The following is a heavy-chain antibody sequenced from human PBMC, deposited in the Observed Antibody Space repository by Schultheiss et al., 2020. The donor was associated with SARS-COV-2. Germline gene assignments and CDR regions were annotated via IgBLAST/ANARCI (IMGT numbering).Heavy chain of an antibody. J-gene: IGHJ5*02. Sequence: ASVKVSCKASGYTFTGYYMHWVRQAPGQGLEWMGWINPNSGGTNYAQKFQGRVTMTRDTSISTAYMELSRLRSDDTAVYYCARDRAARTTGRSWFDPWGQGTLVTVSS. CDR2: INPNSGGT. CDR3: ARDRAARTTGRSWFDP. CDR1: GYTFTGYY. V-gene: IGHV1-2*02. D-gene: IGHD1-7*01.